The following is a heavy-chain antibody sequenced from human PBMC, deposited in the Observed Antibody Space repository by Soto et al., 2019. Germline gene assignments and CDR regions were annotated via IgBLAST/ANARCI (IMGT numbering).Heavy chain of an antibody. V-gene: IGHV4-4*02. CDR1: GDSISSSRW. J-gene: IGHJ4*02. CDR2: VYHTGHT. Sequence: QVQLQESGPGLVKPSGTLSLTCAVSGDSISSSRWWTWVRQPPGKGLEWIGEVYHTGHTNYNMSLKSRVTISVDKSNHQFSLNLNSVTAADTAIYYCGDPPSSFWGQGALVTVSS. CDR3: GDPPSSF.